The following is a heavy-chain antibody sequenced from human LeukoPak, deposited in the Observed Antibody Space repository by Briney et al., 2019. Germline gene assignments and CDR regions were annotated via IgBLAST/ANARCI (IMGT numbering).Heavy chain of an antibody. CDR1: GYTFTSHD. D-gene: IGHD6-13*01. V-gene: IGHV1-8*01. Sequence: GASVKVSCKASGYTFTSHDINWVRQAPGQGLEWMGWMNPNSGNTGYAQKFQGRLTMASDTSISTAYMFLSNLRSEDTAVYYCARAPRVDSSSWFYWGQGTTVTVSS. J-gene: IGHJ6*02. CDR2: MNPNSGNT. CDR3: ARAPRVDSSSWFY.